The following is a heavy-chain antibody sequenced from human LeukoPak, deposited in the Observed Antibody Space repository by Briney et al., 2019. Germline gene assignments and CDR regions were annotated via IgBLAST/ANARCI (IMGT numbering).Heavy chain of an antibody. Sequence: GASVKVSCKASGGTFSSYAISWVRQAPGQGLEWMGGITPIFGTANYAQKFQGRVTISKNTSISTTYMELSSLRFEDTAVYYCARGLEAAAGTVSDYWGQGTLVTVSS. V-gene: IGHV1-69*05. J-gene: IGHJ4*02. CDR2: ITPIFGTA. D-gene: IGHD6-13*01. CDR1: GGTFSSYA. CDR3: ARGLEAAAGTVSDY.